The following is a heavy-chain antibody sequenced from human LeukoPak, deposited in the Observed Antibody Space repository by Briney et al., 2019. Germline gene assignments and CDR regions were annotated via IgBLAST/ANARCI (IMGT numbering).Heavy chain of an antibody. V-gene: IGHV3-7*01. Sequence: GGSLRLSCAASGFTFSSYWMSWVRQAPGKGLEWVANIKQDGSEKYYVDSVKGRFTISRDNAKNSLYLQMNSLRAEDTAVYYCARSLYGSGSSRRNWFDPWGQGTLVTVSS. J-gene: IGHJ5*02. CDR1: GFTFSSYW. CDR2: IKQDGSEK. CDR3: ARSLYGSGSSRRNWFDP. D-gene: IGHD3-10*01.